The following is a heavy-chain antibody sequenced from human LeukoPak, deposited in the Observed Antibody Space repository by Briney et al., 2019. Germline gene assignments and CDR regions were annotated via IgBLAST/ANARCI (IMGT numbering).Heavy chain of an antibody. CDR1: GFTFDDYG. D-gene: IGHD6-19*01. J-gene: IGHJ6*03. V-gene: IGHV3-20*04. CDR3: ARGGRRYSSGWPRYYYYYYYMDV. CDR2: INWNGGST. Sequence: GGSLRLSCAASGFTFDDYGMSWVRQAPGKGLEWVSGINWNGGSTGYADSVKGRLTISRDNAKNSLFLQMNSLRAEDTALYYCARGGRRYSSGWPRYYYYYYYMDVWGKGTTVTVSS.